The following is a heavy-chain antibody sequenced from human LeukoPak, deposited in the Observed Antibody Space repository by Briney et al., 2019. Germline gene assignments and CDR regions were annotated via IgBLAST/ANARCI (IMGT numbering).Heavy chain of an antibody. Sequence: GGSLRLSCAASGFTFSSYEMNWVRQAPGKGLEWISYISSSVSTIYYADSVKGRFPISRDNAKDSLSLQMNSLRADDTAIYYCARGGSRWFLYYFDYWGQGTLVTVSS. CDR2: ISSSVSTI. CDR1: GFTFSSYE. CDR3: ARGGSRWFLYYFDY. J-gene: IGHJ4*02. D-gene: IGHD3-3*01. V-gene: IGHV3-48*03.